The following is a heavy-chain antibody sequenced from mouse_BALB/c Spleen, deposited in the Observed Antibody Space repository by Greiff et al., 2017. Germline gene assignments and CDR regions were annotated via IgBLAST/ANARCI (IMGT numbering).Heavy chain of an antibody. CDR3: ARYGDDYVFDY. D-gene: IGHD2-4*01. V-gene: IGHV1-39*01. J-gene: IGHJ2*01. Sequence: VQLQQTGPELVKPGASVKISCKASGYSFTDYIMLWVKQSHGKSLEWIGNINPYYGSTSYNLKFKGKATLTVDKSSSTAYMQLNSLTSEDSAVYYCARYGDDYVFDYWGQGTTLTVSS. CDR1: GYSFTDYI. CDR2: INPYYGST.